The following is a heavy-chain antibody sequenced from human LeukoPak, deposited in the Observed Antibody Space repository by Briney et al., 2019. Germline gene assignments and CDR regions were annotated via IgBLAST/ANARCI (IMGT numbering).Heavy chain of an antibody. D-gene: IGHD3-22*01. V-gene: IGHV3-23*01. CDR3: AKGYDSSGYYYFDY. CDR2: ISGSGGST. Sequence: GGSLRLSCAASGFSFNSYAMSWVRQAPGKGLEWVSAISGSGGSTYYADSVKGRFTISRDNSKNTLYLQMNSLRAEDTAVYYCAKGYDSSGYYYFDYWGQGTLVTVSS. J-gene: IGHJ4*02. CDR1: GFSFNSYA.